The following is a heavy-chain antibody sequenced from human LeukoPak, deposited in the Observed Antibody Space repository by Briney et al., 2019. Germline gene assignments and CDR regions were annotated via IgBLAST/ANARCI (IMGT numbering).Heavy chain of an antibody. CDR2: IYHSGST. V-gene: IGHV4-30-2*01. Sequence: PSQTLSLTCTVSGGSISSGGYYWSWIRQPPGKGLEWIGYIYHSGSTYYNPSLKSRVTISVDRSKNQFSLKLSSVTAADTAVYYCARGHSGYLDYWGQGTLVTVSS. J-gene: IGHJ4*02. CDR1: GGSISSGGYY. CDR3: ARGHSGYLDY. D-gene: IGHD1-26*01.